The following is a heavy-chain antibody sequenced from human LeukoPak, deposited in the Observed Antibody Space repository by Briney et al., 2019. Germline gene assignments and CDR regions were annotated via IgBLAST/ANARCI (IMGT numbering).Heavy chain of an antibody. Sequence: ASVKVSCQASGYTFTSYDINWVRQATGQGLEWMGWMNPNSGNTGYAQKFQGRVTMTRNTSISTAYMELSSLRSEDTAVYYCARTDTALDNWFDPWGQGTLVTVSS. CDR3: ARTDTALDNWFDP. CDR2: MNPNSGNT. J-gene: IGHJ5*02. D-gene: IGHD5-18*01. CDR1: GYTFTSYD. V-gene: IGHV1-8*01.